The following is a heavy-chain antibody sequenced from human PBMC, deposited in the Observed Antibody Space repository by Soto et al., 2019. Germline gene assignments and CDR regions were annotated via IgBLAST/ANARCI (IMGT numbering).Heavy chain of an antibody. J-gene: IGHJ4*02. CDR1: GFTFRNYG. Sequence: QVQLVESGGGVVQPGRSLRLSCAASGFTFRNYGMHWVRQAPGKGLEWVAVIWYDGSNKYYADSVKGRFTFSRDNSKNMLYLQMNSLRVEDTAVYYCVRDRGAGQYFDHWGQGTLVTVSS. V-gene: IGHV3-33*01. CDR3: VRDRGAGQYFDH. CDR2: IWYDGSNK. D-gene: IGHD6-19*01.